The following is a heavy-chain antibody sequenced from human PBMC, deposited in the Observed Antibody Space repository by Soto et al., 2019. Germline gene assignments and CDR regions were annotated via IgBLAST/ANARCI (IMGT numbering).Heavy chain of an antibody. J-gene: IGHJ2*01. CDR1: GFTFINYA. D-gene: IGHD2-2*01. CDR2: ISGGGDRT. Sequence: EVQLLESGGGSVQPGGSLRLSCVGSGFTFINYAMNWVRQTPGKGLEWVSTISGGGDRTFDADTVKGRFTISRDNSKNTVNIQMNSLGADDTAVYYCARKVLGSTSRPDWWYFDLWGRGTLVTVSS. V-gene: IGHV3-23*01. CDR3: ARKVLGSTSRPDWWYFDL.